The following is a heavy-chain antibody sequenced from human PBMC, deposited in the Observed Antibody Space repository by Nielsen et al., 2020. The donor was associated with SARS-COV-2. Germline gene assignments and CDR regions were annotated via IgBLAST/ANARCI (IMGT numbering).Heavy chain of an antibody. CDR2: ISGSGGST. V-gene: IGHV3-23*01. Sequence: GESLKISCAASGFTFSSYAMSWVRQAPGKGLEWVSAISGSGGSTYYADSVKGRFTISRDNAKNSLYLQMNSLRAEDTALYYCAKDIRSVGASTYFDYWGQGTLVTVSS. D-gene: IGHD1-26*01. J-gene: IGHJ4*02. CDR3: AKDIRSVGASTYFDY. CDR1: GFTFSSYA.